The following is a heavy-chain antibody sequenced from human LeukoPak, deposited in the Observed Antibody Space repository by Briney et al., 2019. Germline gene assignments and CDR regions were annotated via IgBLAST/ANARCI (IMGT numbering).Heavy chain of an antibody. CDR3: AGVIAVAKEFDP. J-gene: IGHJ5*02. Sequence: GGSLRLSCAASGFTFSSYGMHWVRQAPGKGLEWVAVISYDGSNKYYADSVKGRFTISRDNSKNTLYLQMNSLRAEDTAVYYCAGVIAVAKEFDPWGQGTLVTVSS. CDR2: ISYDGSNK. CDR1: GFTFSSYG. V-gene: IGHV3-30*03. D-gene: IGHD6-19*01.